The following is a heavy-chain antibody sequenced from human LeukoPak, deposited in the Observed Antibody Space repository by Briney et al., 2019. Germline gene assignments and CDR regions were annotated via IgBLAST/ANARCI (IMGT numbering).Heavy chain of an antibody. CDR3: ARRQQRHFDY. CDR1: GYTFTNNA. CDR2: INTGNGNT. D-gene: IGHD6-19*01. Sequence: GASVKVSCKASGYTFTNNAVHWLRQAPGRRLEWVGWINTGNGNTKYPQKFQGRVTITRDTSASTAFMELSSLRSEDTAVYYCARRQQRHFDYWGQGTLVTVSS. J-gene: IGHJ4*02. V-gene: IGHV1-3*04.